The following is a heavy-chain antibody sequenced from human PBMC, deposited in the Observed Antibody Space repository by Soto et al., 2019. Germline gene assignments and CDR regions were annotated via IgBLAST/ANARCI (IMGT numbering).Heavy chain of an antibody. J-gene: IGHJ5*02. CDR2: IYYSGST. Sequence: DSLSLTCTVSGGSVSSYYWSWIRQPPGKGLEWIGYIYYSGSTNYNPSLKSRVTISVDTSKNQFSLKLSSVTAADTAVYYCARDRGAAAGTGPWFDPWGQGTLVTVSS. D-gene: IGHD6-13*01. CDR1: GGSVSSYY. V-gene: IGHV4-59*02. CDR3: ARDRGAAAGTGPWFDP.